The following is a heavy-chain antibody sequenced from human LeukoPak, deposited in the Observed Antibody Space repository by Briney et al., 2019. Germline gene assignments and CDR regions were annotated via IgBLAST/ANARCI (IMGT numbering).Heavy chain of an antibody. Sequence: GGPLRLSCAAPGFTFTNYAISWARQAPGKGLDWASAIPGSGGSTYYADSVKGRFTISRDNFKNTLYLQMNSLRAEDTAVYYCAKWGDYDVLTGYYDPDYWGQGTLVTVSS. CDR3: AKWGDYDVLTGYYDPDY. V-gene: IGHV3-23*01. J-gene: IGHJ4*02. CDR1: GFTFTNYA. D-gene: IGHD3-9*01. CDR2: IPGSGGST.